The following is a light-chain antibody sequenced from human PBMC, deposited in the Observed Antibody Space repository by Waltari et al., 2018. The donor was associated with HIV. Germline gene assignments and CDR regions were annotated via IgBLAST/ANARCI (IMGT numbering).Light chain of an antibody. V-gene: IGKV1-39*01. CDR3: QQSYGSPFN. CDR2: SAY. CDR1: QAISTY. J-gene: IGKJ3*01. Sequence: DIQMTQSPSSLSASLGDSVVITCRASQAISTYFNWYQQKPGKAPVLLVYSAYTLQPGAPSRFRGAGSGRDFSLSISGLQTEDFATYFCQQSYGSPFNFGPGT.